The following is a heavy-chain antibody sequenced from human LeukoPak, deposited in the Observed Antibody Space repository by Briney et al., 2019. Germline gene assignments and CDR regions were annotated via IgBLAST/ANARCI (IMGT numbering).Heavy chain of an antibody. CDR1: GFNFATHA. CDR2: IWYDGSDK. V-gene: IGHV3-33*08. CDR3: ARDRVLHYFDY. J-gene: IGHJ4*02. Sequence: PGGSLRLSCAASGFNFATHAMTWVRQAPGKGLEWVAVIWYDGSDKYYADSVKGRFTISRDNSKNTLYLQMTSLRADDTAVYYCARDRVLHYFDYWGQGALVTVSS. D-gene: IGHD3-16*01.